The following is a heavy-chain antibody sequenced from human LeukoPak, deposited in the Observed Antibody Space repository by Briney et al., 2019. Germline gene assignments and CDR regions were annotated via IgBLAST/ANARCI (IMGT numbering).Heavy chain of an antibody. J-gene: IGHJ3*02. CDR3: ARGGYYGSGSYYLSPHDAFDI. CDR1: GGTFSSYA. Sequence: SVKVSCKASGGTFSSYAISWVRQAPGQGLEWMGGIIPIFGTANCAQKFQGRVTITSDESTSTAYMELSSLRSGDTAVYYCARGGYYGSGSYYLSPHDAFDIWGQGTTVTVSS. D-gene: IGHD3-10*01. V-gene: IGHV1-69*13. CDR2: IIPIFGTA.